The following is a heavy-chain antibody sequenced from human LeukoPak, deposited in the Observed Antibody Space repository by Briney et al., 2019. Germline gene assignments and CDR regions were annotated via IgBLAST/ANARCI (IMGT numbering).Heavy chain of an antibody. CDR1: GDSITGYY. CDR2: VYYTGNT. Sequence: PSETLSLTCSVSGDSITGYYWGWIRQPPGKGLEWIGNVYYTGNTYYNSSLKSRVTISLDTSKNQFSLKLSSVTAADTAVYYCARDVVDRFGVRRFYMDVWGKGTTVTVSS. J-gene: IGHJ6*03. V-gene: IGHV4-59*12. D-gene: IGHD3-10*01. CDR3: ARDVVDRFGVRRFYMDV.